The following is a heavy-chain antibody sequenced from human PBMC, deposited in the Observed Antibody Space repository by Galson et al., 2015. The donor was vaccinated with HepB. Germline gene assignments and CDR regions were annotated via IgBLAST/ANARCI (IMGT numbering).Heavy chain of an antibody. Sequence: SLRLSCAASGFSVSSNYMSWVRQAPGKGLEWVSVLYSGGGTRYADSVKGRSTISRDNSKNTVYLQMNGLRAEDTAVYYCARVGWDYFDSNGRPDYVDNWGQGTLVVVSS. CDR3: ARVGWDYFDSNGRPDYVDN. V-gene: IGHV3-53*01. J-gene: IGHJ4*02. CDR1: GFSVSSNY. CDR2: LYSGGGT. D-gene: IGHD3-22*01.